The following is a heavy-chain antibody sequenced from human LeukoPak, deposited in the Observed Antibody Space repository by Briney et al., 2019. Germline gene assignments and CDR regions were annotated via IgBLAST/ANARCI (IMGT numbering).Heavy chain of an antibody. Sequence: PSETLSLTCAVSGGSISSSSYYWGWIRQPPGKGLEWIGSIYYSGSTYYNPSLKSRVTISVDTSKKQFSLKLSSVTAADTDVYYCARLRYYGPGSHYPFDYWGQGTLVTVSS. D-gene: IGHD3-10*01. CDR2: IYYSGST. CDR1: GGSISSSSYY. J-gene: IGHJ4*02. CDR3: ARLRYYGPGSHYPFDY. V-gene: IGHV4-39*01.